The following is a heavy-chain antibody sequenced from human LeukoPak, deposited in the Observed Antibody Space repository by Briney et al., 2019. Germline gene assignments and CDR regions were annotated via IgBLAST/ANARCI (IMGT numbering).Heavy chain of an antibody. J-gene: IGHJ4*02. D-gene: IGHD2-21*01. CDR2: IKQDGSEK. V-gene: IGHV3-7*05. CDR1: GFTFSNYW. Sequence: TGGSLRLSCVASGFTFSNYWMTWVRQAPGKRLEWVANIKQDGSEKDYVDSVEGRCTISRDNAKNSLYLQMNSLRAEDTAVYYCARDVASTLTRDWGQGTLVTVSS. CDR3: ARDVASTLTRD.